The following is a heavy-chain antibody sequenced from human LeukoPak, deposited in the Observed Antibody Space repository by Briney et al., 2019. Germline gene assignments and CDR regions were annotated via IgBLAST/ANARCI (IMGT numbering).Heavy chain of an antibody. V-gene: IGHV1-18*01. CDR3: AREESIGSYQFLHDY. CDR1: GYTFTSYG. D-gene: IGHD1-26*01. CDR2: IKPYSGDT. Sequence: GASVKVSCKASGYTFTSYGISWVRQAPGQGLELMGWIKPYSGDTKYTQKFQGRVTMTTDTSTSTAYMELRSLTSDDTAVYYCAREESIGSYQFLHDYWGQGTLVTVSS. J-gene: IGHJ4*02.